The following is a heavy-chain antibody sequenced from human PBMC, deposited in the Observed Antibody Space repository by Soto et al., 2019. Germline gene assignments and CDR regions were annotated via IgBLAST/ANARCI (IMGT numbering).Heavy chain of an antibody. V-gene: IGHV3-23*01. D-gene: IGHD3-10*01. CDR1: GFTFSDRA. J-gene: IGHJ4*02. CDR2: LTPRGFNT. Sequence: EVQLLESGGDLVQPGGSLRLSCAASGFTFSDRAMTWVRQAPGKGLEWVSALTPRGFNTYYTDSVRGRFTIYRDNSRNTLYLEMKSLRAEDTATYYCAVLNYHGSGSPYDYWGQGTLVAVSS. CDR3: AVLNYHGSGSPYDY.